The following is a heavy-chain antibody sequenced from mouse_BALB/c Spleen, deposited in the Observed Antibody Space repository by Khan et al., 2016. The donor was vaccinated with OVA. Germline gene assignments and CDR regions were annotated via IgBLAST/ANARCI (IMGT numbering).Heavy chain of an antibody. CDR2: IWGDGST. J-gene: IGHJ4*01. Sequence: QVQLQESGPGLVAPSQSLSITCTVSGFSLTSAGVNWVRQPPGKGLEWLGVIWGDGSTNYCADLIYGLSISNENSKSQVFLKLHSLQTDDTATYYCAKRGDLYAMDYWGQGTSVTVSS. D-gene: IGHD2-13*01. CDR3: AKRGDLYAMDY. V-gene: IGHV2-3*01. CDR1: GFSLTSAG.